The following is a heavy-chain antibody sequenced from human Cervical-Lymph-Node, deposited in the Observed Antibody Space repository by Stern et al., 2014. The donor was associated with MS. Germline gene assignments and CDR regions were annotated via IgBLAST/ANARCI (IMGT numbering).Heavy chain of an antibody. CDR3: ARDYYDSRGYSH. D-gene: IGHD3-22*01. CDR1: GYSVSTNY. Sequence: EVQLVESGGGLIQPGGSLRLSCAVSGYSVSTNYLSWVRQAPGKGLEWVAVIYSGGSTYHADSVRGRFTISRDNARNTLYLQMDSLRAEDTAVYYCARDYYDSRGYSHWGQGNLVTVAS. V-gene: IGHV3-53*01. J-gene: IGHJ4*02. CDR2: IYSGGST.